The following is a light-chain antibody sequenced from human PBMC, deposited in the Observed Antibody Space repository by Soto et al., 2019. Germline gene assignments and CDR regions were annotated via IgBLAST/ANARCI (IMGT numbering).Light chain of an antibody. Sequence: DIQMTQSPSSLSASVGDRVTITCGASQSISSYLNWYQQKPGKAPKXLIYAASSLQSGVPSRFSGSGSGTDFTLTITSLQPEDVATYYCLQHNAYPWTLGQGTKVDIK. CDR2: AAS. V-gene: IGKV1-17*01. CDR1: QSISSY. J-gene: IGKJ1*01. CDR3: LQHNAYPWT.